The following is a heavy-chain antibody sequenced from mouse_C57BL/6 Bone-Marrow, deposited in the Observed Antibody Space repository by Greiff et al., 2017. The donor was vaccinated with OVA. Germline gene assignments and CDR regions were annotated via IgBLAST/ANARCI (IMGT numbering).Heavy chain of an antibody. Sequence: DVMLVESGGGLVQPKGSLKLSCAASGFSFNTYAMNWVRQAPGKGLEWVARIRSKSNNYATYYADSVKDRFTISRDDSESMLYLQMNNLKTEDTAMYYCVRDYDYDDYWGQGTSVTVSS. V-gene: IGHV10-1*01. CDR2: IRSKSNNYAT. CDR3: VRDYDYDDY. J-gene: IGHJ4*01. D-gene: IGHD2-4*01. CDR1: GFSFNTYA.